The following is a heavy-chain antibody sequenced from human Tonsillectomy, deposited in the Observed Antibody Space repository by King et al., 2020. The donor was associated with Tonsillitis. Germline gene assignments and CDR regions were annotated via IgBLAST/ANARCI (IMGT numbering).Heavy chain of an antibody. CDR3: ARLEWELLPFFDP. V-gene: IGHV3-48*03. D-gene: IGHD1-26*01. Sequence: VQLVESGGGLVQPGGSLRLSCAASGFTFSSYEMNWVRQAPGKGLECVSYISSSGFTKYYADSVKGRFTISRDNAKNLLYLQMNSLRAEDTAVYYCARLEWELLPFFDPWGQGTLVTVSS. CDR1: GFTFSSYE. J-gene: IGHJ5*02. CDR2: ISSSGFTK.